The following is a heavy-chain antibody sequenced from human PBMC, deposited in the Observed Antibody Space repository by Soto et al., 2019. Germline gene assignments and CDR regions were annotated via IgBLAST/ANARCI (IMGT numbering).Heavy chain of an antibody. D-gene: IGHD3-16*01. V-gene: IGHV3-23*01. J-gene: IGHJ4*02. Sequence: PGGSLRLSCAASGFTFSSYAMSWVRQAPGKGLEWVSAISGSGGSTYYADSVKGRFTISRDNSKNTLYLQMNSLRAEDTAVYYCAKGLMMTFGRILLTPEAFDYWGPGALVTVSS. CDR2: ISGSGGST. CDR3: AKGLMMTFGRILLTPEAFDY. CDR1: GFTFSSYA.